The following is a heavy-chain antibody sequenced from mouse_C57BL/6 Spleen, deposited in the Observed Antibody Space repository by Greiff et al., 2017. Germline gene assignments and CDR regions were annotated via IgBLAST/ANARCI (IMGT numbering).Heavy chain of an antibody. CDR1: GFTFTSYG. V-gene: IGHV5-6*01. J-gene: IGHJ2*01. D-gene: IGHD1-1*01. CDR3: ARQEDYGSSYDD. CDR2: ISSGGGYT. Sequence: EVKLVESGGDLVKPGGSLKLSCAASGFTFTSYGMSWVRQTPDERLEWVATISSGGGYTYYPDSVKGRFTISRDNAKNTRYLQLRSLKSEDTAIDYGARQEDYGSSYDDGGQGTTLTASS.